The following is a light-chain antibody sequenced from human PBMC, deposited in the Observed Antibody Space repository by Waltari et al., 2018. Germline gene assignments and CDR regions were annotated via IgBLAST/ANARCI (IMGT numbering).Light chain of an antibody. J-gene: IGLJ2*01. CDR2: NVS. Sequence: QSALAQPASVSGSPGQSITISCTGSSSDIGAFDLVSWYQQHPGRAPLLIIRNVSERLSGAPHLFSGSKSANTAPLTISSLRSEDESLYFCSSFTTGSTGLFGGGTKLTVL. CDR1: SSDIGAFDL. V-gene: IGLV2-14*03. CDR3: SSFTTGSTGL.